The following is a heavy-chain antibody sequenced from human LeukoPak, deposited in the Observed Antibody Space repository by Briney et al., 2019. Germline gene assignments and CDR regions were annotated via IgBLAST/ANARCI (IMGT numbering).Heavy chain of an antibody. D-gene: IGHD3-22*01. V-gene: IGHV4-59*01. CDR3: ARGPRSSYYDNSGYYSTSYYFDY. CDR1: GSSIRGYY. Sequence: SETLSLTCTVSGSSIRGYYCSWIRQPAGKGLEWVGYIYYSGSTNYNPSLKSRVTISVDTSKNQFSLKLSSVTAADTAVYYCARGPRSSYYDNSGYYSTSYYFDYWGQGTLVTVSS. J-gene: IGHJ4*02. CDR2: IYYSGST.